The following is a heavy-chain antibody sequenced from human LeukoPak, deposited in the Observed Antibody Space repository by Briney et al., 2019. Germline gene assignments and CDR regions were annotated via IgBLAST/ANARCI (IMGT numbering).Heavy chain of an antibody. V-gene: IGHV3-72*01. D-gene: IGHD1-14*01. CDR3: ARETDTGDYFDY. Sequence: PGGSLRLSCAASGFTFSDHYMDWVRQAPGKGLEWVGRTRNKANSYTTEYAAPVKGRFTISRDDSKNSLYLQMNSLKTEDTAVYYCARETDTGDYFDYWGQGTLVTVSS. CDR2: TRNKANSYTT. CDR1: GFTFSDHY. J-gene: IGHJ4*02.